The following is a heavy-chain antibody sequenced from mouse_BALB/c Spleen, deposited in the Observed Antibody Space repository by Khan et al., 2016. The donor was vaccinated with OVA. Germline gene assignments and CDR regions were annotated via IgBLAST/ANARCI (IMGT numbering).Heavy chain of an antibody. CDR2: ISTYSGNT. Sequence: QVQLKESGPELVRPGVSVKISCKGSGYTFTDYAMYWVKQSHAKSLEWIGLISTYSGNTNYNQTFKGKATMTVDKSSSTAYMELARLTSEDSAIYYCARPAYDGYSDYWGQGTTLTVSS. V-gene: IGHV1S137*01. CDR1: GYTFTDYA. J-gene: IGHJ2*01. D-gene: IGHD2-3*01. CDR3: ARPAYDGYSDY.